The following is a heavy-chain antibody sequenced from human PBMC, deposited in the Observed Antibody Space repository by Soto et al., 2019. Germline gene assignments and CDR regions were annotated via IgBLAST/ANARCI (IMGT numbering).Heavy chain of an antibody. Sequence: PSETLSLTCTVSGGSISSYYWSWIRQPPGKGREWIGYIFSSGSTNSNPSLKSRVTMSVDRSKNHFPRKLTSVTAAETAVYYCVTGGDGYRLDYWGQGTLVTVSS. D-gene: IGHD3-16*01. V-gene: IGHV4-59*01. CDR3: VTGGDGYRLDY. J-gene: IGHJ4*02. CDR2: IFSSGST. CDR1: GGSISSYY.